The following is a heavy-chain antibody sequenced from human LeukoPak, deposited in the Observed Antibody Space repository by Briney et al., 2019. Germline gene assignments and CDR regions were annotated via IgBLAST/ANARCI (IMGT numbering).Heavy chain of an antibody. CDR2: IIPIFGTA. CDR3: ARSVGMVRVNWFDP. J-gene: IGHJ5*02. D-gene: IGHD3-10*01. CDR1: GGTFSSYA. Sequence: SVKVSCKASGGTFSSYAISWVRQALGQGLEWMGGIIPIFGTANYAQKFQGRVTITADESTSTAYMELSSLRSEDTAVYYCARSVGMVRVNWFDPWGQGTLVTVSS. V-gene: IGHV1-69*13.